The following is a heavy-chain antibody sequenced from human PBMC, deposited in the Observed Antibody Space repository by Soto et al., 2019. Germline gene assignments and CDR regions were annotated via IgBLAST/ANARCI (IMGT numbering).Heavy chain of an antibody. D-gene: IGHD1-26*01. CDR3: ARRYGGNLDY. Sequence: SETLSLTCTVSGGSISSYYWSWIRQPPGKGLEWIGYIYYSGSTNYNPSLKSRVTISVDTSKNHFSLKLSSVTAADTAVYYCARRYGGNLDYRGQGTLVTVSS. CDR1: GGSISSYY. J-gene: IGHJ4*02. V-gene: IGHV4-59*08. CDR2: IYYSGST.